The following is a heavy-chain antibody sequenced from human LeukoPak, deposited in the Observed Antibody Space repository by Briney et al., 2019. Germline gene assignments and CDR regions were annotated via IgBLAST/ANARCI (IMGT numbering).Heavy chain of an antibody. D-gene: IGHD2-15*01. J-gene: IGHJ5*02. CDR3: ASKGYCSGGSCYSGGDWFDP. CDR2: IYPGDSDT. V-gene: IGHV5-51*01. Sequence: GECLKISCKGSGYSFTSYWIGWVRQMPGKGLEWMGIIYPGDSDTRYSPSFQGQVTISADKSISTAYLQWSSLKASDTAMYYCASKGYCSGGSCYSGGDWFDPWGQGTLVTVSS. CDR1: GYSFTSYW.